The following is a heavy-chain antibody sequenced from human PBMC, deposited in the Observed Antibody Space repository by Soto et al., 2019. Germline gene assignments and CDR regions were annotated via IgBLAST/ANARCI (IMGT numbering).Heavy chain of an antibody. D-gene: IGHD2-2*01. V-gene: IGHV3-23*01. CDR1: GLTFSSYA. J-gene: IGHJ4*02. CDR2: ISSSGGST. CDR3: AKGPARRYFDC. Sequence: GGSLRLSCAGTGLTFSSYAMSWVRQAPGKGLEWVSGISSSGGSTYYADSVKGRFTISRDNSKNTLYLQMNSLRAEDTAVYYCAKGPARRYFDCWGQGTLVTVSS.